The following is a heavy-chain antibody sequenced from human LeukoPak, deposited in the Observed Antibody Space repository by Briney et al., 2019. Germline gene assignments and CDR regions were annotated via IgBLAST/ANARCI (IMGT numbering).Heavy chain of an antibody. D-gene: IGHD3-22*01. Sequence: SETLSLTCAVYGGSFSGYYWSWIRQPPGKGLEWIGEINHSGSTNYNPSLKSRVTISVDTSKNQFSLKLSSVTAADTAVYYCAWYDSSGYLNAFDIWGQGTMVTVSS. CDR1: GGSFSGYY. CDR3: AWYDSSGYLNAFDI. J-gene: IGHJ3*02. CDR2: INHSGST. V-gene: IGHV4-34*01.